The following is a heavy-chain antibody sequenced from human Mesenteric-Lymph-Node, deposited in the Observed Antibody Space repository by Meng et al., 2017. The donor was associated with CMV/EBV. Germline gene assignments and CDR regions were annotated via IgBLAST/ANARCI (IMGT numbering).Heavy chain of an antibody. CDR3: ARSQVYINYYFDY. V-gene: IGHV3-30-3*01. D-gene: IGHD4-11*01. Sequence: GGSLRLSCAASGFTFSDYAMHWVRQAPGKGLEWVALVSYDANSKYYADSVKGRFTISRDNSKNTLFLQMNSLRVEDTAVYYCARSQVYINYYFDYWGQGTLVTVSS. CDR2: VSYDANSK. J-gene: IGHJ4*02. CDR1: GFTFSDYA.